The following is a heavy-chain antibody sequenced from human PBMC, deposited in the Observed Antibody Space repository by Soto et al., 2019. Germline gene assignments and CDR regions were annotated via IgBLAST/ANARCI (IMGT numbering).Heavy chain of an antibody. CDR3: AKETLLWFGDHGSYYYGMDV. CDR1: GFTFSSYA. D-gene: IGHD3-10*01. CDR2: ISGSGGST. Sequence: GGSLRLSCAASGFTFSSYAMSWVRQAPGKGLEWVSAISGSGGSTYYADSVKGRFTISRDNSKNTLYLQMNSLRAEDTAVYYCAKETLLWFGDHGSYYYGMDVWGQGTTVTVSS. V-gene: IGHV3-23*01. J-gene: IGHJ6*02.